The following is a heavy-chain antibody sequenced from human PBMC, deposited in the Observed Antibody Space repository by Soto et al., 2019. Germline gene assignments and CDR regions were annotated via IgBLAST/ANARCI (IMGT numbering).Heavy chain of an antibody. CDR3: ARARFQVLYGKPYFDS. D-gene: IGHD2-2*02. V-gene: IGHV4-31*03. CDR1: GGSITTGGSY. J-gene: IGHJ4*02. Sequence: QVQLQESGPGLVKPSQTLSLTCTVSGGSITTGGSYWSWIRQHPGKGLEWIGNIYHSGNTYYNPSLKSRLTISVDTSKNHFSLMVAFVTAADTAVYYCARARFQVLYGKPYFDSWGQGTLVTVSS. CDR2: IYHSGNT.